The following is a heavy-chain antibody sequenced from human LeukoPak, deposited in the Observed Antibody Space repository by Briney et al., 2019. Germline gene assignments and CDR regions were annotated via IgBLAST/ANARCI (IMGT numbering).Heavy chain of an antibody. CDR1: GDMVSSNSAA. J-gene: IGHJ6*02. D-gene: IGHD1-1*01. CDR2: TYYRSKWHY. V-gene: IGHV6-1*01. Sequence: SQTLSLTCVISGDMVSSNSAAWNWIRQSPSRGLEWLGRTYYRSKWHYDYAESVKRRITVNLDTSKNQFSLQLNSVTPEDTAVYYCARQSSTDYYYYGLNVWGQGTTVAVSS. CDR3: ARQSSTDYYYYGLNV.